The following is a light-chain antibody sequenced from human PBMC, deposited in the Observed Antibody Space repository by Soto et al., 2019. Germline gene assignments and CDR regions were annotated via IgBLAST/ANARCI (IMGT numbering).Light chain of an antibody. Sequence: DIQITQSPSTLSASVGDRVTITCRASQIISSWLAWYQQKPGKAPKLLIYKASTLKSGVPSRFSGSGSGTEFTLTISSLQPDDFATYYCQQYTCHSEPFGQGTTAE. CDR3: QQYTCHSEP. V-gene: IGKV1-5*03. J-gene: IGKJ1*01. CDR2: KAS. CDR1: QIISSW.